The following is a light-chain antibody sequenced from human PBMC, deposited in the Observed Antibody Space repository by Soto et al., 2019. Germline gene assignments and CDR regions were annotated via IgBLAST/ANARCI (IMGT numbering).Light chain of an antibody. CDR3: QQSKNDPWT. V-gene: IGKV1-5*03. CDR2: EAA. CDR1: QYIHNY. J-gene: IGKJ1*01. Sequence: DIQMTQSPSTLSASVGDRVTITCRASQYIHNYLAWYQQKPGEAPKLLISEAANLESGVPSRFIGSGTGTEFTLTISSLQPDELETYCCQQSKNDPWTFGQGTRVEI.